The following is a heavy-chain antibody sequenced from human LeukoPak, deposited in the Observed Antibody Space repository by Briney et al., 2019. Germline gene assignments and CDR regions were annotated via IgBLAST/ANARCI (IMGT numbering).Heavy chain of an antibody. V-gene: IGHV1-24*01. CDR1: GYTLTELS. CDR2: FDPEDGET. CDR3: ATVPGTWQGGYNQ. Sequence: ASVNVSCKVSGYTLTELSMHWVRHAPGKGLGWVGGFDPEDGETIYAQKFQGRVTMTEDTSTDTAYMELSSLRSEDTAVYYCATVPGTWQGGYNQWGQGTLVTVSS. D-gene: IGHD5-24*01. J-gene: IGHJ4*02.